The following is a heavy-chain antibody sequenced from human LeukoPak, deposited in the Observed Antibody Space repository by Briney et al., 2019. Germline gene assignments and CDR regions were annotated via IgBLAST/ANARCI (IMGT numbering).Heavy chain of an antibody. CDR2: INSDGSST. Sequence: GGSLRLSCAASGFTFSSYWMHWVRQAPGKGLVWVSRINSDGSSTSYADSVKGRFTISRDNAKNTLYLQMNSLRAEDTAVYYCARGDTAMVTLYYYYHMDVWGKGTTVTISS. J-gene: IGHJ6*03. CDR1: GFTFSSYW. D-gene: IGHD5-18*01. V-gene: IGHV3-74*01. CDR3: ARGDTAMVTLYYYYHMDV.